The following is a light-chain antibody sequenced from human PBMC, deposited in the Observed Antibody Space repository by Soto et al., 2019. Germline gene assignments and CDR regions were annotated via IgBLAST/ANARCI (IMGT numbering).Light chain of an antibody. CDR2: SNT. V-gene: IGLV1-47*02. CDR1: RSNIGTNY. J-gene: IGLJ3*02. CDR3: ATWDDSLNSHV. Sequence: QSVLTQPPSASGTPRQRVAISCSGSRSNIGTNYVYWYQHLPGTAPKLLIYSNTQRPSGVPDRFSGSTSGTSASLAISGLRSEDEADDYCATWDDSLNSHVFGGGTKLTVL.